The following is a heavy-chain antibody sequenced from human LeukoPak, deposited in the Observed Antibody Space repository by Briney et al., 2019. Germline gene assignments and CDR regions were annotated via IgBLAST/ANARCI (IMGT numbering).Heavy chain of an antibody. D-gene: IGHD5-24*01. V-gene: IGHV4-34*01. CDR2: INHSGST. Sequence: SETLSLTCAVYGGSFSGYYWSWIRQPPGKGLEWIGEINHSGSTNYNPSLKSRVTISVDTSKNQFSLKLRSVTAADTAVYYCARVRGYNVPWFDPWGQGTLVIVSS. CDR3: ARVRGYNVPWFDP. J-gene: IGHJ5*02. CDR1: GGSFSGYY.